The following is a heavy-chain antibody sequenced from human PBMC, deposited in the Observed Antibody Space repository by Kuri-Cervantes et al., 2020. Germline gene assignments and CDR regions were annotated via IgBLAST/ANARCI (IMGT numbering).Heavy chain of an antibody. CDR2: ISWNSDSI. V-gene: IGHV3-9*01. J-gene: IGHJ3*02. CDR3: AKVGSGYDYGAFDI. Sequence: GGSLRLSCAASGFTFSSYDMHWVRQAPGKGLEWVSGISWNSDSIGYADSVKGRFTISRDNAKNSLYLQMNSLRAEDTALYYCAKVGSGYDYGAFDIWGQGTMVTVSS. CDR1: GFTFSSYD. D-gene: IGHD5-12*01.